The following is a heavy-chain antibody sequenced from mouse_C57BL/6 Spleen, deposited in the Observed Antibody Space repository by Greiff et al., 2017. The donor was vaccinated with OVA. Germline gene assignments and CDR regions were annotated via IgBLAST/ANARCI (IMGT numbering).Heavy chain of an antibody. CDR2: INPSTGGT. D-gene: IGHD2-4*01. CDR3: AREGLRDYFDY. CDR1: GYSFTGYY. J-gene: IGHJ2*01. V-gene: IGHV1-42*01. Sequence: VQLQQSGPELVKPGASVKISCKASGYSFTGYYMNWVKQSPEKSLELIGEINPSTGGTTYNQKFKAKATLTVDKSSSTAYMQLKSLTSEDSAVYYCAREGLRDYFDYWGQGTTLTVSS.